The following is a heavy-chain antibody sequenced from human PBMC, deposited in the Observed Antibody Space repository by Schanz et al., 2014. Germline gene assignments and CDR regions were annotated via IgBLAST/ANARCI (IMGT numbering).Heavy chain of an antibody. J-gene: IGHJ3*02. CDR3: ASERGYSYGYGAFDI. CDR2: IYSGGST. CDR1: GFTVSDNY. V-gene: IGHV3-53*01. Sequence: HLVESGRGLIQPGGSLRLSCAASGFTVSDNYMTWVRQAPGKGLEWVSVIYSGGSTYYADSVKGRFTISRDNSKNTLYLQMNSLRAEDTALYYCASERGYSYGYGAFDIWGQGTMVTVSS. D-gene: IGHD5-18*01.